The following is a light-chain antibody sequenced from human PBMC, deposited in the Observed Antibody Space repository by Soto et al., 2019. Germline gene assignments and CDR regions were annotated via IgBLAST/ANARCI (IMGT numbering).Light chain of an antibody. Sequence: ESVLTQSPGTLSLSPGERATLSCRASQSVSSSYLAWYQQKPGQPPRLLIYGASNRATGIPDRFRGSGSGTDFLLTTSRLEPEDFAVYYCQQYGNPPRYTFGQGTKLEIK. CDR3: QQYGNPPRYT. J-gene: IGKJ2*01. V-gene: IGKV3-20*01. CDR2: GAS. CDR1: QSVSSSY.